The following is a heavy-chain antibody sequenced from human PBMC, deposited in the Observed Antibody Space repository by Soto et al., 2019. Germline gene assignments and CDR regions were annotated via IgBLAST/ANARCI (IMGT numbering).Heavy chain of an antibody. CDR2: IYYSGST. CDR1: GGSFSGYY. CDR3: ARSGGNYWFEP. J-gene: IGHJ5*02. Sequence: SETLSLTCAVYGGSFSGYYWTWIRQPPGTGLEWIGYIYYSGSTNYNPSLKSRVTISRDNSKNTLYLQMNSLRAEDTAVYYCARSGGNYWFEPWGQGTLVTVSS. V-gene: IGHV4-34*01. D-gene: IGHD2-21*02.